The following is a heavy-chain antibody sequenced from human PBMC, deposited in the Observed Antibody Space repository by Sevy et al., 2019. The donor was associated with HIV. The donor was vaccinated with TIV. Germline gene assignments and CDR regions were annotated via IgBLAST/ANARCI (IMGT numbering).Heavy chain of an antibody. CDR2: ISYSGST. CDR3: TKYRGDYYDSSGYGDWFFDL. D-gene: IGHD3-22*01. CDR1: GGYISRYD. V-gene: IGHV4-59*12. J-gene: IGHJ2*01. Sequence: SETLSLTCTVSGGYISRYDWSWIRQPPGKGLEWIGYISYSGSTNYNPSLKSRVTISVDTSQNQLSLRLSSVTAADTAVYYCTKYRGDYYDSSGYGDWFFDLWGRGTLVTVSS.